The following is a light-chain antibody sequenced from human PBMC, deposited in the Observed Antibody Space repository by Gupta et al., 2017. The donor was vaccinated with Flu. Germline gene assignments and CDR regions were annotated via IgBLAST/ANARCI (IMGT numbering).Light chain of an antibody. Sequence: SYDLAQLPSVSLSPGQPARLTCSGVNLEDKYPCWYQQKPGQSPVMVIYKDTKRPSGIPERFSGSSSGNTATLTISGTQAMDEADYYCQAWDSTTGVFGTGTKVTVL. CDR2: KDT. CDR3: QAWDSTTGV. J-gene: IGLJ1*01. CDR1: NLEDKY. V-gene: IGLV3-1*01.